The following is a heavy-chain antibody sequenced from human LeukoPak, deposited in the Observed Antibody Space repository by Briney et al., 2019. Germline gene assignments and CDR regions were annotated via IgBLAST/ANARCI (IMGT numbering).Heavy chain of an antibody. V-gene: IGHV3-21*01. CDR2: ISNSSYYI. J-gene: IGHJ4*02. D-gene: IGHD5-12*01. Sequence: PGESLSLSCAASGFTFSTYNINWVRQAPGQGLEWVSFISNSSYYILYADSVKGRFTISRDNAKNSLYLQMSSLRAEDTAVYYCVRLSGLRTATRHGRHYFDYWGQGTLVTVSS. CDR3: VRLSGLRTATRHGRHYFDY. CDR1: GFTFSTYN.